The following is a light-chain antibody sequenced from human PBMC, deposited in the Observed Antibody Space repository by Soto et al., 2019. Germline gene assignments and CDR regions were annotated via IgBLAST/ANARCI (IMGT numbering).Light chain of an antibody. CDR1: QSVSSY. CDR3: QQRSNWPPLIT. J-gene: IGKJ5*01. CDR2: DAS. V-gene: IGKV3-11*01. Sequence: ESVLTQSPATLSLSPGETATLSCRASQSVSSYLAWYQQKPGQAPRLLIYDASNRATGIPARFSGSGSGTDFTLTISSLEPEDFAVYYCQQRSNWPPLITFGQGTRLEIK.